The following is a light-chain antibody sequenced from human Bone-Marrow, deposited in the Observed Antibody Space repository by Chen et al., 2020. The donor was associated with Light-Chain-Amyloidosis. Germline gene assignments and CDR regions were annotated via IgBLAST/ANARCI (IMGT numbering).Light chain of an antibody. CDR1: NIGSTS. J-gene: IGLJ3*02. Sequence: SYVLTQPSSVSVAPGQPATIACGGNNIGSTSVHWYQQTPGQAPLLVVYADSDRPSGIPERLSGSNSGNTATLTISMVEAGDEADYYCQVWDRSSDRPVFGGGTKLTVL. V-gene: IGLV3-21*02. CDR3: QVWDRSSDRPV. CDR2: ADS.